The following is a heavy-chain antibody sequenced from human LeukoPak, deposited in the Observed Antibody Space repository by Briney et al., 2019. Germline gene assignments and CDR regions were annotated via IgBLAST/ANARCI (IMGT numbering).Heavy chain of an antibody. V-gene: IGHV4-4*02. CDR1: GGSISSSDW. CDR2: IYHSGST. CDR3: ARLPRPRYSGYLRYYYYMDA. J-gene: IGHJ6*03. D-gene: IGHD5-12*01. Sequence: PSGTLSLTCAVSGGSISSSDWWSWVRQPPGKGLEWIGEIYHSGSTNYNPSLKSRVTISVDTSKNQFSLKLSSVTAADTAVYYCARLPRPRYSGYLRYYYYMDAWGKGTTVTISS.